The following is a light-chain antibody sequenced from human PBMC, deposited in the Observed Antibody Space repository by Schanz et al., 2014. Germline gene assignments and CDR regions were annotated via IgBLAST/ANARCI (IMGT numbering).Light chain of an antibody. CDR3: QQYGSTPYT. Sequence: EIVMTQSPATLSVSPGERVTLSCRASQSVSSNLAWYQQKPGQAPRLLISGAFTRATGIPARFSGSGSGTDFTLTISRLEPEDFAVYYCQQYGSTPYTFGQGTKLEIK. J-gene: IGKJ2*01. V-gene: IGKV3-15*01. CDR2: GAF. CDR1: QSVSSN.